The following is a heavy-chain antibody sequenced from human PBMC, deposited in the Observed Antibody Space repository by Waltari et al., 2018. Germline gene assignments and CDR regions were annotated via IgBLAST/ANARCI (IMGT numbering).Heavy chain of an antibody. J-gene: IGHJ4*02. Sequence: QEQLQESGPGLVKPSETLSLTCTVSGYSISSGYYWGWIRQPPGTGLEWIGSIYHSGSTYYNPSLKSRVTISVDTSKNQFSLKLSSVTAADTAVYYCARSPDITMVRGVPALFDYWGQGTLVTVSS. D-gene: IGHD3-10*01. V-gene: IGHV4-38-2*02. CDR2: IYHSGST. CDR3: ARSPDITMVRGVPALFDY. CDR1: GYSISSGYY.